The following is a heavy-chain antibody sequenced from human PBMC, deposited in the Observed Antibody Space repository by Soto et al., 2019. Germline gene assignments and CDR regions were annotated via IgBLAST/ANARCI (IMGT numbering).Heavy chain of an antibody. CDR2: IYYTGST. Sequence: SETLSLTCTVSGGSTGRYYWNWIRQPPGKGLEWIGFIYYTGSTSYNPSLKSRVTISADTAKSQFSLEVTSVTAADTAFYYCEREECSGPSCYFDSWGQGALVTVSS. CDR3: EREECSGPSCYFDS. V-gene: IGHV4-59*01. CDR1: GGSTGRYY. J-gene: IGHJ4*02. D-gene: IGHD2-15*01.